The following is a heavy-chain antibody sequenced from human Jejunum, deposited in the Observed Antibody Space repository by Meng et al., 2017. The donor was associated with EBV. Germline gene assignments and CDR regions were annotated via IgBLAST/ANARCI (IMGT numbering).Heavy chain of an antibody. Sequence: EVQLVESXXXXVXXGGSLRLSCAASGFTFSYSWMHWVRQAPGRGLEWVGLIRSKTDAGTTDYSAPVKGRFTISRDDSENTLYLQMNSLQTEDTAVYYCTTGYSSPSHDGHWGQGTLVTVSS. CDR1: GFTFSYSW. V-gene: IGHV3-15*01. CDR2: IRSKTDAGTT. J-gene: IGHJ4*02. CDR3: TTGYSSPSHDGH. D-gene: IGHD6-6*01.